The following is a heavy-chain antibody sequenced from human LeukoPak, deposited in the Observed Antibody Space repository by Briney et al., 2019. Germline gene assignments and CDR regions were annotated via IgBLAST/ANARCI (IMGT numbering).Heavy chain of an antibody. V-gene: IGHV3-30*03. Sequence: GGSLRLSCAASGFTFSSYSMNWVRQAPGKGLEWVAVISYDGSNKYYADSVKGRFTISRDNSKNTLYLQMNSLRAEDTAVYYCARGGLVRIVGATNRGVPDYWGQGTLVTVSS. CDR1: GFTFSSYS. D-gene: IGHD1-26*01. CDR3: ARGGLVRIVGATNRGVPDY. CDR2: ISYDGSNK. J-gene: IGHJ4*02.